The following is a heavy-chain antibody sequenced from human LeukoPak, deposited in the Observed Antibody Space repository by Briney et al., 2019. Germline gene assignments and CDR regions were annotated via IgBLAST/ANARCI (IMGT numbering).Heavy chain of an antibody. CDR1: GFTFSDYY. Sequence: PGRSLRLSCAASGFTFSDYYMSWIRQAPGKGLEGVSYISSSGSTIYYADSVKGRFTVSRDNAKNSLYLQMNSLRAEDTAVYYCARDIVVVPAAGRDYYYYYGMDVWGQGTTVTVSS. V-gene: IGHV3-11*01. CDR3: ARDIVVVPAAGRDYYYYYGMDV. CDR2: ISSSGSTI. J-gene: IGHJ6*02. D-gene: IGHD2-2*01.